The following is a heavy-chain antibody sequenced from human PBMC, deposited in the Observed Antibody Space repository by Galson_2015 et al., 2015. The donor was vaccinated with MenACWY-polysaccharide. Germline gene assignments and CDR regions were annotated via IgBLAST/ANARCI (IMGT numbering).Heavy chain of an antibody. D-gene: IGHD3-10*01. Sequence: SLRLSCAASGFTFSSYGMHWVRQAPGKGLEWVAVISCDGSNKYYADSVKVRFTISRDNSKNTLYLQMNSLRAEDTAVYYCAKDGWSSSGYFDYWGQGTLVTVSS. J-gene: IGHJ4*02. CDR2: ISCDGSNK. CDR3: AKDGWSSSGYFDY. CDR1: GFTFSSYG. V-gene: IGHV3-30*18.